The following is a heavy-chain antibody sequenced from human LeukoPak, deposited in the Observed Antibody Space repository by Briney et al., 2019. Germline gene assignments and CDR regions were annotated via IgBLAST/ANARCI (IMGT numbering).Heavy chain of an antibody. V-gene: IGHV4-59*01. J-gene: IGHJ6*03. CDR1: GGSISSYY. D-gene: IGHD3-3*01. CDR3: ARAGVAHPYYYYYYMDV. CDR2: IYYSGST. Sequence: SETLYLTCTVSGGSISSYYWSWIRQPPGKGLEWIGYIYYSGSTNYNPSLKSRVTISVDTSKNQFSLKLSSVTAADTAVYYCARAGVAHPYYYYYYMDVWGKGTTVTVSS.